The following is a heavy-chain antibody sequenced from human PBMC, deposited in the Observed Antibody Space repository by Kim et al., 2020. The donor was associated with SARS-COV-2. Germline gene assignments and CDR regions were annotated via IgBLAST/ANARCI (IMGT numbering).Heavy chain of an antibody. D-gene: IGHD3-16*01. Sequence: GGSLRLSCAASGFTFSSYGMSWVRQVPGKGLEWVSSVRATGDGTYYADSVKGRFTVSRDNSKSTTYLQMSSLTAEDTAIYYCANQWASRAKFVWYFDSWG. CDR2: VRATGDGT. V-gene: IGHV3-23*01. CDR3: ANQWASRAKFVWYFDS. J-gene: IGHJ4*01. CDR1: GFTFSSYG.